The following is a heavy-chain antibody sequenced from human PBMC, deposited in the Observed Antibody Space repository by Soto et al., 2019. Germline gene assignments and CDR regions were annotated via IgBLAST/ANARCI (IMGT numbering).Heavy chain of an antibody. V-gene: IGHV3-23*01. CDR2: ISSNGGYT. J-gene: IGHJ6*02. CDR1: GGPFSGCA. Sequence: PGGSLRLSCAASGGPFSGCALSWVRQAPGGGLEWVSFISSNGGYTNYADSVKGGFSISRDNSNNMLYLQMSSLRAEDSAIYYCLTWSHKVLTGPDGYGMDVWGQGTTVTVSS. CDR3: LTWSHKVLTGPDGYGMDV. D-gene: IGHD3-9*01.